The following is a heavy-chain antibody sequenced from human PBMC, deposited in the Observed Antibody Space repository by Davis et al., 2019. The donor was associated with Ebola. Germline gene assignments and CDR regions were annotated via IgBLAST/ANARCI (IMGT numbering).Heavy chain of an antibody. CDR3: ARVVYSSSWYQGFDP. D-gene: IGHD6-13*01. CDR1: GGSFSGYY. J-gene: IGHJ5*02. Sequence: SETLSLTCAVYGGSFSGYYWSWIRQPPGKGLEWIGEINHSGSTNYNPSLKSRVTISVDTSKSQFSLKLSSVTAADTAVYYCARVVYSSSWYQGFDPWGQGTLVTVSS. CDR2: INHSGST. V-gene: IGHV4-34*01.